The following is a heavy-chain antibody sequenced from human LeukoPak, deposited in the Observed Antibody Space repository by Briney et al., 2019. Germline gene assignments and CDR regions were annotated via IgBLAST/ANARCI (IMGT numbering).Heavy chain of an antibody. D-gene: IGHD3-22*01. J-gene: IGHJ5*02. CDR3: ARLRYYEGNWFDP. CDR1: GGSISSSSYY. CDR2: IYYSGST. V-gene: IGHV4-39*07. Sequence: SETLSLTCTVSGGSISSSSYYWGWIRQPPGKGLEWIGSIYYSGSTYYNPSLKSRVTISVDTSKNQFSLKLSSVTAADTAVYYCARLRYYEGNWFDPWGQGTLVTVSS.